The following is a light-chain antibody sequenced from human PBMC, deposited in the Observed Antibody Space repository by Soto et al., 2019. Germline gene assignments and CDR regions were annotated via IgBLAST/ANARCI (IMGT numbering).Light chain of an antibody. CDR2: EVT. J-gene: IGLJ1*01. CDR1: SSDVGGYNY. CDR3: SSHTSSNTRV. Sequence: QSALTQPASVSGSPGQSITISCTGTSSDVGGYNYVSWYQQHPGKAPKLIIYEVTNRPSGVSYRFSGSKSDNTASLTISGLQAEDESDYYCSSHTSSNTRVFGTGTKVTVL. V-gene: IGLV2-14*01.